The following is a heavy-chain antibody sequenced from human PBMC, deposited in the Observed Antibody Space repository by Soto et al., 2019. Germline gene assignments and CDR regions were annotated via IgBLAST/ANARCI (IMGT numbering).Heavy chain of an antibody. J-gene: IGHJ4*02. V-gene: IGHV4-39*02. CDR3: ARETEGSSLRYSSSNFDY. Sequence: SETLSLTCTVSGGSISSSSYYWGRIRQPPGKGLEWIGSIYYSGSTYYNPSLKSRVTISVDTSKNQFSLKLSSVTAADTAVYYCARETEGSSLRYSSSNFDYWGQGTLVTVSS. CDR1: GGSISSSSYY. D-gene: IGHD6-6*01. CDR2: IYYSGST.